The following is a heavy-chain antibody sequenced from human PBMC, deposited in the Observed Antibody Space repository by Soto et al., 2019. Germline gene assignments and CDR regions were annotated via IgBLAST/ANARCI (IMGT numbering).Heavy chain of an antibody. CDR2: ISYDGSNK. D-gene: IGHD3-22*01. V-gene: IGHV3-30*18. CDR1: GFTFSSYG. Sequence: QVQLVESGGGVVQPGRSLRLSCAASGFTFSSYGMHWVRQAPGKGLEWVAVISYDGSNKYYADSVKGRFTISRDNSKNTVYLQMNSLRAEDTAVYYCAKDLGYDSSGYNWFDPWGQGTLVTVSS. CDR3: AKDLGYDSSGYNWFDP. J-gene: IGHJ5*02.